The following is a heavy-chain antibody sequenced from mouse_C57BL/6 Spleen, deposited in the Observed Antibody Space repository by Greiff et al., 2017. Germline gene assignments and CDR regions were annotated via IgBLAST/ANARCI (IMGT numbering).Heavy chain of an antibody. Sequence: QVQLQQPGAELVKPGASVKLSCKASGYTFTSYWMHWVKQRPGQGLEWIGMIHPNSGSTNYNERFKSKATLPVVKSSSTAYMQLSSLTAEDAAVYYCASYDGYFWYFDVWGTGTTVTVSS. CDR3: ASYDGYFWYFDV. CDR1: GYTFTSYW. J-gene: IGHJ1*03. V-gene: IGHV1-64*01. D-gene: IGHD2-3*01. CDR2: IHPNSGST.